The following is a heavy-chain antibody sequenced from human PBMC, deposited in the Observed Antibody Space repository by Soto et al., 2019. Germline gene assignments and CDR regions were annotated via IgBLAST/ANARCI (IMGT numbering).Heavy chain of an antibody. D-gene: IGHD6-19*01. J-gene: IGHJ4*02. CDR2: IGSRGDST. CDR1: GFTFSSFA. Sequence: GGSLRLSCAASGFTFSSFAMSWVRQAPGKGLEWVSAIGSRGDSTYYADSVKGRFTISRDNSKNTLYLQMNSLRAEDTAVYYCTKDLIYGYNSGRPFDSWGQGTLVTVSS. V-gene: IGHV3-23*01. CDR3: TKDLIYGYNSGRPFDS.